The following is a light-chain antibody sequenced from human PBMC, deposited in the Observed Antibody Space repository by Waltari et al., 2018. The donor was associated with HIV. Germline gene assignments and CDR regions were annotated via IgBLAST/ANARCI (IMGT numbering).Light chain of an antibody. CDR2: AAS. Sequence: DIQMTQSPSSLSASVGDRVTITCRASQSISSYLNWYQQKPGKAPKLLIYAASSLQSGGPSRFSCSGSGTDFTLTISSLQPEDFATYYCQQSYSTPPSFGQGTKLEIK. CDR3: QQSYSTPPS. J-gene: IGKJ2*03. CDR1: QSISSY. V-gene: IGKV1-39*01.